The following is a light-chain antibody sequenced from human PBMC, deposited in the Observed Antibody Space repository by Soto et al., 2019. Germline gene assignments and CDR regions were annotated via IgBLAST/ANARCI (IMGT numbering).Light chain of an antibody. J-gene: IGKJ5*01. CDR2: DAS. V-gene: IGKV3-11*01. CDR3: QQYNKWPPIT. Sequence: EIVLAQSRATLSWSPVERATLSCRASQSVSSYLAWYQQKPGQAPRLLIYDASNRATGIPARFSGSGSGTEFTLTISSLQSEDFAVYYCQQYNKWPPITFGQGTRLEIK. CDR1: QSVSSY.